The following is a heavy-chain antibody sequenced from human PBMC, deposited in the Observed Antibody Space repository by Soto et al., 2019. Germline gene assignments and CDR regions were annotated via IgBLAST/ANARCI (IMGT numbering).Heavy chain of an antibody. CDR1: GYTLTSFG. CDR2: ITADNGNT. CDR3: ARAPARHYYDLDY. J-gene: IGHJ4*02. D-gene: IGHD3-22*01. V-gene: IGHV1-18*01. Sequence: QVHLVQSGAEVKKPGASVKVSCKASGYTLTSFGINWVRQAPGQGLEGMGWITADNGNTKNAQKIQGRITITPGTSTSNAYIEPRSLKSDDTGVYFRARAPARHYYDLDYWGQGTPVTVSS.